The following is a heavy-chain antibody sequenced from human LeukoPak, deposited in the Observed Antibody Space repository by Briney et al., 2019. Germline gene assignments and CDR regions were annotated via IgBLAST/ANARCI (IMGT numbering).Heavy chain of an antibody. CDR3: AAGGYSSSWYGAFDI. J-gene: IGHJ3*02. V-gene: IGHV5-51*01. CDR2: IYPGDSDT. D-gene: IGHD6-13*01. Sequence: GESLKISCKGSGYTFTSYCIVWVRQMPGKGREEMGIIYPGDSDTRYSPSFQGQVTISADKSISPDYLQWSSLKASDTAMYYCAAGGYSSSWYGAFDIWGQGTMVTVSS. CDR1: GYTFTSYC.